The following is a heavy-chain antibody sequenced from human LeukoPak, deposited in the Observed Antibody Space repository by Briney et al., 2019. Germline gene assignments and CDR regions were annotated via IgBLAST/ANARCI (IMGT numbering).Heavy chain of an antibody. V-gene: IGHV1-2*06. CDR2: INPNSGGT. Sequence: ASVKVSCKASGYTFTGYYMHWVRQAPGQGLEWMGRINPNSGGTNYAQKFQGRVTMTRDTSISTAYMELSRLRSDDTAVYYCARDARYCSGGSCYVAFDIWGQGTMVTVSS. CDR1: GYTFTGYY. J-gene: IGHJ3*02. CDR3: ARDARYCSGGSCYVAFDI. D-gene: IGHD2-15*01.